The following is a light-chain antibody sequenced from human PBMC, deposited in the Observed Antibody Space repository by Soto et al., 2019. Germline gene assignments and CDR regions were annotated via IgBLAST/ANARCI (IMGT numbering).Light chain of an antibody. Sequence: QSVLTQPASVSGSPGQSITISCTGTSSDVGSYNLVSWYQQHPGKAPKLMIYEGSKRPSGVSNRFSGSKSGNTASLTISGIQAEDEADYYCCSYAGSSTFGVFGGGTQLTVL. J-gene: IGLJ3*02. V-gene: IGLV2-23*03. CDR3: CSYAGSSTFGV. CDR1: SSDVGSYNL. CDR2: EGS.